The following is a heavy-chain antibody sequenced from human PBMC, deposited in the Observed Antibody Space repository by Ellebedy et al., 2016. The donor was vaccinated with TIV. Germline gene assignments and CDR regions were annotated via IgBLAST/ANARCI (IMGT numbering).Heavy chain of an antibody. D-gene: IGHD4-11*01. V-gene: IGHV1-2*02. Sequence: ASSVKVSCKTSGYSFTAYYIHWVRQAPGQGPEWVGWINPDNGVTVYEQKLQGRFTITGDTSISTVYMELSSLRSDDTAIYYCVRDLTNPVTGDYWGQGTLVFVSS. CDR3: VRDLTNPVTGDY. CDR2: INPDNGVT. CDR1: GYSFTAYY. J-gene: IGHJ4*02.